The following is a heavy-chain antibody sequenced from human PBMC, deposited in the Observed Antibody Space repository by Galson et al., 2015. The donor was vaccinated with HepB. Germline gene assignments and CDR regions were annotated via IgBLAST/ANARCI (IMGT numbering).Heavy chain of an antibody. V-gene: IGHV4-59*08. CDR1: GGSISSYY. D-gene: IGHD5-18*01. CDR2: IYYSGST. Sequence: ETLSLTCTVSGGSISSYYWSWIRQPPGKGLEWIGYIYYSGSTNYNPSLKSRVTISVDTSKNQFSLKLSSVTAADTAVYYCARGTMAPYIYFVWYFDLWGRGTLVTVSS. CDR3: ARGTMAPYIYFVWYFDL. J-gene: IGHJ2*01.